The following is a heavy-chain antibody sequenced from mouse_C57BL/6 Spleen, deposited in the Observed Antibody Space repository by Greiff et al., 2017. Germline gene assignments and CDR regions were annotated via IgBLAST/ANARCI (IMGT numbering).Heavy chain of an antibody. J-gene: IGHJ3*01. V-gene: IGHV5-12*01. CDR1: GFTFSDYY. Sequence: EVKVEESGGGLVQPGGSLKLSCAASGFTFSDYYMYWVRQTPEKRLEWVAYISNGGGSTYYPDTVKGRFTISRDNAKNTLYLQMSRLKSEDTAMYYCARRRADGYFSYWGQGTLVTVSA. CDR3: ARRRADGYFSY. CDR2: ISNGGGST. D-gene: IGHD2-3*01.